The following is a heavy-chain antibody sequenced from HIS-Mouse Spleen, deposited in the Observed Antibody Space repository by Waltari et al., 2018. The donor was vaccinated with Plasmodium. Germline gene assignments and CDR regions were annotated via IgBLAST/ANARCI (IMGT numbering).Heavy chain of an antibody. CDR3: ASSWYWYFDL. V-gene: IGHV3-7*01. CDR1: GFTLSSYW. D-gene: IGHD6-13*01. Sequence: EVQLVESGGGLVRPGGSLGLSCAAAGFTLSSYWMSWVRQDPGKGLEWVANIKQDGSEKYYVDSVKGRFTISRDNAKNSLYLQMNSLRAEDTAVYYCASSWYWYFDLWGRGTLVTVSS. CDR2: IKQDGSEK. J-gene: IGHJ2*01.